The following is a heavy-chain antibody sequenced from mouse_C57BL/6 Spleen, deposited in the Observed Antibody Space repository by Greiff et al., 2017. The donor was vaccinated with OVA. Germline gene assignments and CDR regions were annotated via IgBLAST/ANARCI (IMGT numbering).Heavy chain of an antibody. CDR1: GYSFTDYN. CDR2: INPNYGTT. V-gene: IGHV1-39*01. Sequence: VQLQQSGPELVKPGASVKISCKASGYSFTDYNMNWVKQSNGKRLEWIGVINPNYGTTSYNQKFKGKATLTVDQSSSTAYMQLNSLTSEDSAVYYCARSHYGSSYGYAMDYWGQGTSVTVSS. D-gene: IGHD1-1*01. J-gene: IGHJ4*01. CDR3: ARSHYGSSYGYAMDY.